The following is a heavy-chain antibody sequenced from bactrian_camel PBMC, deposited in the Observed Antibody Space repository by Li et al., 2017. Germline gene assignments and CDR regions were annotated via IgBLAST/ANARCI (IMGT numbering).Heavy chain of an antibody. CDR3: AKASFRYSEYLRADCAY. V-gene: IGHV3S63*01. CDR1: GYSKYTYC. J-gene: IGHJ6*01. D-gene: IGHD4*01. Sequence: HVQLVESGGGSVEAGGSLTLSCVASGYSKYTYCMGWFRQAPGKDREGVARVDSDGTALYADSVKGRFTISRDNTKSLVYPQMNSLKSEDSALYYCAKASFRYSEYLRADCAYWGQGTQVTVS. CDR2: VDSDGTA.